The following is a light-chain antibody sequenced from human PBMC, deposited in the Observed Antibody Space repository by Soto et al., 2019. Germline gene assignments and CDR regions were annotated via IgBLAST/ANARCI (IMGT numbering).Light chain of an antibody. V-gene: IGKV1-39*01. CDR2: TTS. Sequence: DMQISQAPSTLSAYVGDSVTITCRASQGIRNDLGWYQQKPGKAPDLLIYTTSSLQSGVPSRFSGSGSGTDFTLTISSLQPEDFATYYCQQSYSTPPTFAGGTKVDI. CDR3: QQSYSTPPT. CDR1: QGIRND. J-gene: IGKJ4*01.